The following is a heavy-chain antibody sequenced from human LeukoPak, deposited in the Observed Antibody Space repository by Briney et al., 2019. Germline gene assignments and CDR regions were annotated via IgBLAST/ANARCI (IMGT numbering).Heavy chain of an antibody. CDR3: ARDRGWFDP. CDR2: IFSGGNT. Sequence: RGSLRLSCAASRLILSSNYMGWVRQAPRERLEWVSVIFSGGNTYYADSVKGRFTISRDNSKNTLHLQMNSLSAEDTAVYYCARDRGWFDPWGLGTLVTVSS. V-gene: IGHV3-66*01. CDR1: RLILSSNY. J-gene: IGHJ5*02.